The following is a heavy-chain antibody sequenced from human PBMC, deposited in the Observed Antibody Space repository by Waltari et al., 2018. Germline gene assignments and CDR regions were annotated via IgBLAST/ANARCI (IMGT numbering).Heavy chain of an antibody. CDR2: IHPEGVVA. J-gene: IGHJ5*02. CDR1: GFMLKNHW. V-gene: IGHV3-7*01. D-gene: IGHD1-20*01. Sequence: QLVQSGGALVQPGGSRRLSCVASGFMLKNHWMLWVCQAPGKGLQWVAKIHPEGVVANYVDSVKGRFTVSRDNAKNSLYLQMTSLTTDDTAVYFCARDNNFYADDLWGQGAQVTVSS. CDR3: ARDNNFYADDL.